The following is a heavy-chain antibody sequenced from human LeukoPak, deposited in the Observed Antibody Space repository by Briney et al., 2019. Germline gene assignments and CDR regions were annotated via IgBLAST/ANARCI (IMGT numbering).Heavy chain of an antibody. CDR1: GFTFSSYD. D-gene: IGHD2-2*02. CDR3: ARANTPFADY. V-gene: IGHV3-30*09. CDR2: TSYDGSNK. Sequence: GGSLRLSCAASGFTFSSYDMHWVRQAPGKGLGWVAVTSYDGSNKYYADSVKGRFAISRDNSKNTVYLQMNSLRVEDTAVYYCARANTPFADYWGQGTLVTVSS. J-gene: IGHJ4*02.